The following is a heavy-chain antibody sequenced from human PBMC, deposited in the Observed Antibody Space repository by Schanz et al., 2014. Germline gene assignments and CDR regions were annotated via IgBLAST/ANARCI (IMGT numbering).Heavy chain of an antibody. CDR2: ISGSGAST. J-gene: IGHJ3*01. V-gene: IGHV3-23*01. CDR3: TKGLLPVRALADVFDV. CDR1: GFTFSNYG. Sequence: EVLLLESGGRVERPGGSLRLSCEASGFTFSNYGMNWVRQAPEKGLEWVSAISGSGASTYYADSVKGRFTIARDNSKNILTMQMSSLRAEDTALYYCTKGLLPVRALADVFDVWGQGTMXTVSP. D-gene: IGHD2-21*01.